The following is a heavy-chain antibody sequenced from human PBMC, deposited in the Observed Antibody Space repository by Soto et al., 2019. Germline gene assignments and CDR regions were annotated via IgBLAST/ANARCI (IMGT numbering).Heavy chain of an antibody. CDR3: TKAYYDFWSGYASSYYYGMDV. D-gene: IGHD3-3*01. J-gene: IGHJ6*02. CDR2: ISYDGSYK. CDR1: GFSFSDYG. Sequence: PGGSLRLSCAASGFSFSDYGMHWVRQAPGRALEWVAVISYDGSYKYYGDSVRGRFTISRDNSKNTLYLQMYSLRSEDTAVYYCTKAYYDFWSGYASSYYYGMDVWGQGTTVTVYS. V-gene: IGHV3-30*18.